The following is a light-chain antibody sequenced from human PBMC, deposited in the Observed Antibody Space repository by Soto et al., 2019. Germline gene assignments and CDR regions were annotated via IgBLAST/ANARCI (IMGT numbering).Light chain of an antibody. V-gene: IGKV3-20*01. CDR2: TAS. Sequence: EIVLTQSPGTLSLSPGERATLSCRASQSVSSNYLAWYQQKPGQAPSLLIYTASNRATGVPDRFSASGSGTDFTLTISGLQPEDFAVYYCQQYISSPWTLGQGTKVDIK. J-gene: IGKJ1*01. CDR1: QSVSSNY. CDR3: QQYISSPWT.